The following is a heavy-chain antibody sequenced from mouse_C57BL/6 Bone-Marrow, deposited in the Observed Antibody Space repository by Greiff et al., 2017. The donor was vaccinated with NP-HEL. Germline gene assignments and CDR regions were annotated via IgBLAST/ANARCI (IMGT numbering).Heavy chain of an antibody. V-gene: IGHV7-1*01. CDR1: GFTFSDFY. CDR3: ARDAGPGFDY. CDR2: SRNKANDYTT. Sequence: EVKVVESGGGLVQSGRSLRLSCATSGFTFSDFYMEWVRQAPGKGLEWIAASRNKANDYTTEYSASVKGRFIVSRDTSQSILYLQMNALRAEDTAIYYCARDAGPGFDYWGQGTTLTVSS. J-gene: IGHJ2*01.